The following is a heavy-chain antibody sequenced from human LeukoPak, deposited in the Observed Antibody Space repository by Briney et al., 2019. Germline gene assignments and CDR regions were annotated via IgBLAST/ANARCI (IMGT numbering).Heavy chain of an antibody. CDR1: GFTFSDYG. CDR2: IRNDGSYE. J-gene: IGHJ5*01. CDR3: AKGGSPSHNLFNS. D-gene: IGHD2-15*01. Sequence: GGSLRLSSAASGFTFSDYGMHSVRQAPGKGLEWVAFIRNDGSYEYYPDSVKGRFTISRDNSRNALFFPISSLRSEHTARYSIAKGGSPSHNLFNSWGQGTLVSVSS. V-gene: IGHV3-30*02.